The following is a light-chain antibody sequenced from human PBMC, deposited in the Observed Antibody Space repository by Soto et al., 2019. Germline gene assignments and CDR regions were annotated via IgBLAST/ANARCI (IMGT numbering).Light chain of an antibody. CDR3: AAWDDSLSRVV. CDR2: RNN. V-gene: IGLV1-47*01. J-gene: IGLJ2*01. CDR1: SSNIGSNY. Sequence: QSVLTQPPSASGTPGQRVTISCSGSSSNIGSNYVYWYQHLPGTAPKLLIYRNNQRPSGVPDRFSGSKSGTSDSLAISGLRSEDEADYYCAAWDDSLSRVVFGGGTKLTVL.